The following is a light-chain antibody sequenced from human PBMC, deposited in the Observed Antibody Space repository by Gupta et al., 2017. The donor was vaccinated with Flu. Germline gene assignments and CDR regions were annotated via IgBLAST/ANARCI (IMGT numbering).Light chain of an antibody. CDR1: SSDVGGYDY. J-gene: IGLJ2*01. Sequence: QSALTHPASVSGSPGQSLTISCTGTSSDVGGYDYVSWYQQPPGKAPKLMIYEVSNRPSGVSNRFSGSKSGNTASLTISGLQAEDEADYYCSSYTSSSTSGVFGGGTKLTVL. CDR3: SSYTSSSTSGV. CDR2: EVS. V-gene: IGLV2-14*01.